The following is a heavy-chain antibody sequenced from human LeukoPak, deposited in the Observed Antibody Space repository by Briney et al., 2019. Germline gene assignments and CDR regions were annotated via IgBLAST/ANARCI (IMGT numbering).Heavy chain of an antibody. CDR1: GGSFSGYY. Sequence: SETLSLTCAVYGGSFSGYYWSWIRHPPGKGLEWIGEINHSGSTNYNPSLKSRVTISVDTSKNQFSLKLSSVTAADTAVYYCARGTVTTSVPLRPSAFDYWGQGTLVTVSS. CDR2: INHSGST. D-gene: IGHD4-17*01. CDR3: ARGTVTTSVPLRPSAFDY. V-gene: IGHV4-34*01. J-gene: IGHJ4*02.